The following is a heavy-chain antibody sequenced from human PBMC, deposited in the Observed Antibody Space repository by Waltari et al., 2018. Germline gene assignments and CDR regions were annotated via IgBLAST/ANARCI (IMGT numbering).Heavy chain of an antibody. Sequence: QVQLVQSGAAVKKPGSWVKVSCRASGATFSSYAISWVHQAPGQGLEWMGGIIPIFGTANYAQKFQGRVTITTDESTSTAYMELSSLRSEDTAVYYCARDGYSSGYYYFDYWGQGTLVTVSS. CDR2: IIPIFGTA. CDR3: ARDGYSSGYYYFDY. V-gene: IGHV1-69*05. D-gene: IGHD3-22*01. CDR1: GATFSSYA. J-gene: IGHJ4*02.